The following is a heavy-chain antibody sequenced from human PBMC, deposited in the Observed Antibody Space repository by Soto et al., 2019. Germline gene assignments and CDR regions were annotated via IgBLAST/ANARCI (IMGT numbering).Heavy chain of an antibody. Sequence: SETLSLTCTVSGGSISSYYWSWILQPPGKGLEWIGYIYYSGSTNYNPSLKSRVTISVDTSKNQFSLKLSSVTAADTAVYYCARNSLSGSYLDYYGMDVWGQGTTVTVSS. CDR3: ARNSLSGSYLDYYGMDV. D-gene: IGHD1-26*01. J-gene: IGHJ6*02. CDR1: GGSISSYY. V-gene: IGHV4-59*01. CDR2: IYYSGST.